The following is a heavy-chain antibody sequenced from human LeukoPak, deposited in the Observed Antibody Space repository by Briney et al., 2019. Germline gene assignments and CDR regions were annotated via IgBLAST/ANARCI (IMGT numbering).Heavy chain of an antibody. Sequence: PGGSLRLSCAASGFTFSSYAMSWVRQAPGKGLEWVSAISRSGGSTYYADSVKGRFTISRDNSKNTLYLQMNSLRAEDTAVYYCAKGEGSGESYYYYYGMDVWGKGTTVTVSS. CDR2: ISRSGGST. CDR1: GFTFSSYA. D-gene: IGHD3-10*01. V-gene: IGHV3-23*01. CDR3: AKGEGSGESYYYYYGMDV. J-gene: IGHJ6*04.